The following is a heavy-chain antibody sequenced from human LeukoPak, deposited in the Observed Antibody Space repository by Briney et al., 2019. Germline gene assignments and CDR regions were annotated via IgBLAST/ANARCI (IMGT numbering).Heavy chain of an antibody. CDR2: IRYDGSNK. J-gene: IGHJ4*02. CDR1: GFTFSSYG. D-gene: IGHD1-26*01. Sequence: GGSLRLSCAASGFTFSSYGMHWVRQAPGKGLEWVAFIRYDGSNKYYADSVKGRFTISRDNSKNTLYLQMNSPRSDDTAVYYCARGTVGATGYFDYWGQGTLVTVSS. CDR3: ARGTVGATGYFDY. V-gene: IGHV3-30*02.